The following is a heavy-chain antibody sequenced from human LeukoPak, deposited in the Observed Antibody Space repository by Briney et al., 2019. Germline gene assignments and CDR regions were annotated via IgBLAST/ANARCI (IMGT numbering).Heavy chain of an antibody. CDR3: ATSFWSSYYFDY. Sequence: GRSLRLSCAASGFTFSSYAMSWVRQAPGKGLEWVSAISGSGGSTYYADSVKGRFTISRDNSKNTLYLQMNSLRAEDTAVYYCATSFWSSYYFDYWGQGTLVTVSS. CDR1: GFTFSSYA. CDR2: ISGSGGST. J-gene: IGHJ4*02. D-gene: IGHD2-8*02. V-gene: IGHV3-23*01.